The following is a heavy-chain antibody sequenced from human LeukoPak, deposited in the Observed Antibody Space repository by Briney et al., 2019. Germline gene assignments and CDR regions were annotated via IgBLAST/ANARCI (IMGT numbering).Heavy chain of an antibody. Sequence: GGPLRLSCAASGFRFSIYWMSWVRQTPGKGLECVANIKQEGSEKYYVHSVKGRLTVSRDNAKNSLYLQMNSLRAEDTAVYYCAREGTAMVSFDYWGQGTLVTVSS. V-gene: IGHV3-7*01. CDR1: GFRFSIYW. D-gene: IGHD5-18*01. CDR2: IKQEGSEK. CDR3: AREGTAMVSFDY. J-gene: IGHJ4*02.